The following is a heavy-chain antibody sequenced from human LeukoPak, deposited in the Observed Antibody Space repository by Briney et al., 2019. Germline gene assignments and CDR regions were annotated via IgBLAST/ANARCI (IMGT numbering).Heavy chain of an antibody. CDR3: AKAPLQWPRLFDY. CDR1: GFTFSSYA. Sequence: AGGSLRLSCAASGFTFSSYAMSWVRQAPGKGLEWVSAISGSGGSTYYADSVKGRFTISRDNSKNTLYLQMNSLRAEDTAVYYCAKAPLQWPRLFDYWGQGTLVTVSS. CDR2: ISGSGGST. V-gene: IGHV3-23*01. D-gene: IGHD6-19*01. J-gene: IGHJ4*02.